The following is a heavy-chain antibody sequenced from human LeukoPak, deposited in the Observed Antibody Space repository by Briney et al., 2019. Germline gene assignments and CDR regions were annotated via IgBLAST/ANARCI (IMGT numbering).Heavy chain of an antibody. J-gene: IGHJ6*02. D-gene: IGHD6-19*01. CDR1: GFTFSDYY. Sequence: GGSLRLSCAASGFTFSDYYMSWIRQAPGKGLEWVSYISSSGSTIYYADSVEGRFTISRDNAKNSLYLQMNSLRAEDTAVYYCARDQWGSGWFDYYYGMDVWGQGTTVTVSS. CDR3: ARDQWGSGWFDYYYGMDV. V-gene: IGHV3-11*01. CDR2: ISSSGSTI.